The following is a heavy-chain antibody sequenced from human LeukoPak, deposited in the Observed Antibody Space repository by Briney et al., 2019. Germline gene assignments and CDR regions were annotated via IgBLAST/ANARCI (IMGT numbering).Heavy chain of an antibody. D-gene: IGHD1-26*01. CDR2: ISSRGSST. J-gene: IGHJ3*02. Sequence: GGSLRLSCAASGFTFSSYDMSWVRQAPGKGPEWVSPISSRGSSTYYADSVKGRFTITRDNSKKTLYLQMNSLRAEDTAVYYCAMGIFASFDIWGQGTMVTVSS. CDR3: AMGIFASFDI. CDR1: GFTFSSYD. V-gene: IGHV3-23*01.